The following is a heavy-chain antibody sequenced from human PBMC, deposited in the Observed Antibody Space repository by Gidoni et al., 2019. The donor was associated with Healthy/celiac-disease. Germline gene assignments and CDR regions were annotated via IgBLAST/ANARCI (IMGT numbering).Heavy chain of an antibody. V-gene: IGHV1-58*01. D-gene: IGHD6-19*01. Sequence: QMQLVQSGPEVKKRGTSVKVSSQASGFTFTSSAVQWVRQARGQRLEWIGWIVVGSGNTNYAQKFQERVTITRDMSTSTAYMELSSLRSEDTAVYYCAAEGVGVAGTWGDYWGQGTLVTVSS. J-gene: IGHJ4*02. CDR2: IVVGSGNT. CDR3: AAEGVGVAGTWGDY. CDR1: GFTFTSSA.